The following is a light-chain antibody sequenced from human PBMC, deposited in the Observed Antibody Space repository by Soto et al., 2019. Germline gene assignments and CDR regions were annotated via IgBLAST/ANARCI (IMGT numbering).Light chain of an antibody. CDR3: MQGTHWPPYS. CDR1: QSLVYSDGDTY. J-gene: IGKJ2*03. V-gene: IGKV2-30*01. Sequence: DVVMTQSPLSLPVTLGQPASISCRSSQSLVYSDGDTYLNWFQQRPGHSPRRLIYKVSNRDSGVPDRFSGSGSVTDFTLKISRVEAEDVGVYYCMQGTHWPPYSFGQGTKLEIK. CDR2: KVS.